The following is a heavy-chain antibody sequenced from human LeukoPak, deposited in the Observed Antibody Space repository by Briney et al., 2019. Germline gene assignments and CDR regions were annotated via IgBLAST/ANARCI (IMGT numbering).Heavy chain of an antibody. CDR2: INHSGST. V-gene: IGHV4-34*01. CDR3: ARRYSSGWWWNY. D-gene: IGHD6-19*01. CDR1: GGSFSGYY. Sequence: PSETLSLTCAVYGGSFSGYYWTWIRQPPGKGLEWIGEINHSGSTNYNPSLKSRVTISVDTSNNQFSLKLSSVTAADTAVYYCARRYSSGWWWNYWGQGTLVTVSS. J-gene: IGHJ4*02.